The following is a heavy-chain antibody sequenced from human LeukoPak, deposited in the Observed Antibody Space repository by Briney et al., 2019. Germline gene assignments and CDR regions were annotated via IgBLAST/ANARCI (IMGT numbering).Heavy chain of an antibody. V-gene: IGHV4-59*08. CDR2: IYYSGST. D-gene: IGHD2/OR15-2a*01. CDR1: GGSISSYY. Sequence: SSETLSLTCTVSGGSISSYYWSWIRQPPGKGLEWIGYIYYSGSTNYNPSLKSRVTISVDTSKNQFSLKLSSVTAADTAVYYCARASTSYPKSKYYYFYYYYMDVWGKGTTVTVSS. CDR3: ARASTSYPKSKYYYFYYYYMDV. J-gene: IGHJ6*03.